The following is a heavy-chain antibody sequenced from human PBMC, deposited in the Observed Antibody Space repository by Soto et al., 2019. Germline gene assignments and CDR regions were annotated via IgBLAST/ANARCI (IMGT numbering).Heavy chain of an antibody. CDR3: ARGHSDGWSLSPHYFDY. CDR2: IYPGDSDT. D-gene: IGHD6-19*01. Sequence: GECLKISCKGSGYSFTSHWIGWVRQMPGKVLEWMGIIYPGDSDTRYSPSFRGQVTISADNSISTAYLQWSSLTASDTAVYYCARGHSDGWSLSPHYFDYWGQGTLVPVSP. J-gene: IGHJ4*02. V-gene: IGHV5-51*01. CDR1: GYSFTSHW.